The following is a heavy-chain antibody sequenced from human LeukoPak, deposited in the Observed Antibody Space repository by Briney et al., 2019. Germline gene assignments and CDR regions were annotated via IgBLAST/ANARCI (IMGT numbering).Heavy chain of an antibody. Sequence: SETLSLTCAVYGGSFSGYYWSWIRQPPGKGLKWIGEINHSGSTNYNPPLKSRVTISVDTSKNQFSLKLSSVTAADTAVYYCARRLPPGIAAAYTYGFDPWGQGTLVT. CDR1: GGSFSGYY. J-gene: IGHJ5*02. CDR2: INHSGST. V-gene: IGHV4-34*01. CDR3: ARRLPPGIAAAYTYGFDP. D-gene: IGHD6-13*01.